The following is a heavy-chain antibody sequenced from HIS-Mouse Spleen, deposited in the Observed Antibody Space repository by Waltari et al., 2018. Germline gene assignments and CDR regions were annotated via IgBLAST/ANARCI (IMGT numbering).Heavy chain of an antibody. CDR3: ATVGTMVRGFDY. CDR2: VEPEEGET. J-gene: IGHJ4*02. D-gene: IGHD3-10*01. V-gene: IGHV1-24*01. Sequence: QVQLVQSGAEVKKPGASVKVSCKVSGYTLTELSMHWVRQAPGKGLEWMGGVEPEEGETIYAQKVQGRVTMTEDTSTDTAYMELSSLRSEDTAVYYCATVGTMVRGFDYWGRGTLVTVSS. CDR1: GYTLTELS.